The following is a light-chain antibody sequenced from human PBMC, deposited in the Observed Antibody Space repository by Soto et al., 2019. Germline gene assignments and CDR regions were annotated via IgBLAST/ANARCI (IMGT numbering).Light chain of an antibody. CDR1: SSDVGGYNY. CDR3: SSYAGSNNVV. Sequence: QTVVTQPPSASGSPGQSVTISCTGTSSDVGGYNYVSWYQQHPGTAPKLIIYEVSERPSGVPDRFSGSRSGNTASLTVSGLQAEDEADYYCSSYAGSNNVVFGGGTKVTVL. J-gene: IGLJ2*01. CDR2: EVS. V-gene: IGLV2-8*01.